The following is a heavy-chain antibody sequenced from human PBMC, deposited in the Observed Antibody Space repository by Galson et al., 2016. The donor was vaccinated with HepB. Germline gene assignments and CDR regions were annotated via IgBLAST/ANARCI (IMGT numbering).Heavy chain of an antibody. D-gene: IGHD1-26*01. CDR2: IYNNGET. CDR3: AKSLVGTHHYYYYGMDA. V-gene: IGHV3-53*01. CDR1: GFSVSANY. Sequence: SLRLSCAASGFSVSANYMTWVRQAPGKGLDWVSVIYNNGETYYGDSVRGRFPISRDNFKNKLYLEMSSLRADDTAVYYFAKSLVGTHHYYYYGMDAWGQGTTVTVSS. J-gene: IGHJ6*02.